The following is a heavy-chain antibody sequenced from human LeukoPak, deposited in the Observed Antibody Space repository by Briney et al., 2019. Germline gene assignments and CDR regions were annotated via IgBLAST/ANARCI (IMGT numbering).Heavy chain of an antibody. CDR3: ARHEDCSSTSCYAYYYYGMDV. D-gene: IGHD2-2*01. Sequence: SETLSLTCAVYGGSFSGYYWSWIRQPPGKGLEWIGSIYSSVSTYYNPSLKSRVTISVDTSKNQFSLKLSSVTAADTAVYYCARHEDCSSTSCYAYYYYGMDVWGQGTTVTVSS. J-gene: IGHJ6*02. V-gene: IGHV4-34*01. CDR2: IYSSVST. CDR1: GGSFSGYY.